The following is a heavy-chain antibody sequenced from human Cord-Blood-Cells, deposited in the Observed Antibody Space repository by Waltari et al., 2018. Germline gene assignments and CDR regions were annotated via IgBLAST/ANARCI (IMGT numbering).Heavy chain of an antibody. CDR3: ARDDVRDFDY. V-gene: IGHV4-38-2*02. Sequence: QGQLQASGPGLVKPSETLSLTCAVSGYSISSGYYWGWSRQPPGKGLEWIGRIYHSGSTYYNPPLKSRVTISVDTSKNQFSLKLSAVTAADTAVYYCARDDVRDFDYWGQGTLVTVSS. CDR2: IYHSGST. CDR1: GYSISSGYY. J-gene: IGHJ4*02.